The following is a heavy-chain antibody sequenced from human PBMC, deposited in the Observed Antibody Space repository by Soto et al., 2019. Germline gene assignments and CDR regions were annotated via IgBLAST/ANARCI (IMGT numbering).Heavy chain of an antibody. J-gene: IGHJ4*02. CDR2: IEQDGSEM. CDR3: ARGRTLQDY. Sequence: GGSLRLSCAASGFIFNKYYMTWVRQAPGKGLEWVANIEQDGSEMYYVDSVKGRFTISRDNAKRSLNLQMNSLSADDTAVYYCARGRTLQDYWGQGTLVTVSS. CDR1: GFIFNKYY. V-gene: IGHV3-7*05.